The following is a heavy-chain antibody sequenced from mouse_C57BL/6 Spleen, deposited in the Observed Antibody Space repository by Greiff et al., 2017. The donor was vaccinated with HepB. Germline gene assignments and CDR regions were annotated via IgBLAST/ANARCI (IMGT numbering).Heavy chain of an antibody. CDR1: GYTFTDYY. CDR3: ARNSRDYFDY. Sequence: VQLKQSGPVLVKPGASVKMSCKASGYTFTDYYMNWVKQSHGKSLEWIGVINPYNGGTSYNQKFKGKATLTVDKSSSTAYMELNSLTSEDSAVYYCARNSRDYFDYWGQGTTLTVSS. J-gene: IGHJ2*01. V-gene: IGHV1-19*01. CDR2: INPYNGGT.